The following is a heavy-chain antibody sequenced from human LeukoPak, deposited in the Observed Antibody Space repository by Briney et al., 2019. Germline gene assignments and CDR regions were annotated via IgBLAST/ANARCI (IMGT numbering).Heavy chain of an antibody. D-gene: IGHD5-24*01. Sequence: SETLSLTCAVYGGSFSGYYWSWIRQPPGQGLEWNGEINHRGRTNYNTSLKTRVSISVDTSKNQFSLKLSSVTAADTAVYYCASRKTPGYNAVDYWGQGTLVTVAS. CDR3: ASRKTPGYNAVDY. J-gene: IGHJ4*02. CDR1: GGSFSGYY. V-gene: IGHV4-34*01. CDR2: INHRGRT.